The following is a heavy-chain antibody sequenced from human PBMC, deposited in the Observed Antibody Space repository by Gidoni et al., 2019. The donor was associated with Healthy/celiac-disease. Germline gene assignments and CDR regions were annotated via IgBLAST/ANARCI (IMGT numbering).Heavy chain of an antibody. CDR1: GYTCPRYG. CDR2: IRAYDGNT. J-gene: IGHJ3*02. V-gene: IGHV1-18*01. D-gene: IGHD3-22*01. CDR3: ARSPSYYDSRAFDI. Sequence: QAQLVQSGAEVKQPGASAKVACKASGYTCPRYGISWVRQAPGPGLEWMGWIRAYDGNTDSAQTLQGRVTMTTDTSTSTAYMKLRSLRSDDTAVYYCARSPSYYDSRAFDIWGQGTMVTVSS.